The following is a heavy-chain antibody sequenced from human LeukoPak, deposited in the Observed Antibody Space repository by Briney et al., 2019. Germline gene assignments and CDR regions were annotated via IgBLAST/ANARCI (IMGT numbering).Heavy chain of an antibody. CDR3: AKDWSSSWSLAY. V-gene: IGHV3-30*18. CDR1: GFTFSRNG. Sequence: GGSLRLSCAASGFTFSRNGMHWVRQAPGKGLEGVAVISYDGSNKYYADSVKGRFTISRDNSKNTLYLQMNSLRDEDTAVYYCAKDWSSSWSLAYWGQGTLVTASS. J-gene: IGHJ4*02. CDR2: ISYDGSNK. D-gene: IGHD6-13*01.